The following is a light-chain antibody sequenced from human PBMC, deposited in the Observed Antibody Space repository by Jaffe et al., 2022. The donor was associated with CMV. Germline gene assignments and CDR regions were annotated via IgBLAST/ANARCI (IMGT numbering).Light chain of an antibody. CDR3: SSYTSTSTYV. CDR2: AVS. J-gene: IGLJ1*01. CDR1: SRDVGNYNY. V-gene: IGLV2-14*03. Sequence: QSALTQPASVSGFPEQSITISCSGTSRDVGNYNYVSWYQQHPGKAPRLIIYAVSSRPSGVSYRFSGSKSGNTASLTISGLQSEDEADYYCSSYTSTSTYVFGTGTKVTVL.